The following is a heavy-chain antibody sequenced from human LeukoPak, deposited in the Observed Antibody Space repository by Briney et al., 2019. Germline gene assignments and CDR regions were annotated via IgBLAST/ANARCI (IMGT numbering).Heavy chain of an antibody. J-gene: IGHJ4*02. CDR3: AAGAGITRY. Sequence: GGSLRLSCAASGLTFHDYAMHWVRQAPGKGLEWVSGITWNSGSIAYADSVKGRFTISRNNAKNSLYLQVNSLRSEDTALYYCAAGAGITRYWGQGTLVTVSS. CDR1: GLTFHDYA. D-gene: IGHD3-10*01. V-gene: IGHV3-9*01. CDR2: ITWNSGSI.